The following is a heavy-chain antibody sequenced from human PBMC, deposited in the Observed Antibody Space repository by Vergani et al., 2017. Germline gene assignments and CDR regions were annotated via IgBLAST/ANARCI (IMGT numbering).Heavy chain of an antibody. D-gene: IGHD3-10*01. J-gene: IGHJ5*02. CDR2: INPNSGGT. V-gene: IGHV1-2*02. CDR1: GATFRSNT. CDR3: AGDGHDYASGDGWFDP. Sequence: QVQLVQSGAEVKKPGSSVKVSCKASGATFRSNTISWVRQVPGQGLEWMGWINPNSGGTNYAQKFQGRVTMTRDTSISTAYMELSRLRSDDTAVYYCAGDGHDYASGDGWFDPWGQGTLVTVSS.